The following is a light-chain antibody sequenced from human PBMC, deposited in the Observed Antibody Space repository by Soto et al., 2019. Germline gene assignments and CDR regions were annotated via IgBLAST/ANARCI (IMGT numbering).Light chain of an antibody. V-gene: IGKV1-33*01. CDR1: QDINYS. CDR3: QPSDYVPPK. CDR2: DTS. Sequence: DIQMTQSPSSLSASVGARVTITCQASQDINYSLNWYQQKPGKAPKLLIYDTSNLETGVPSRFSGSGSGTDFTFTISTLQPEDLATYDCQPSDYVPPKFGQGTKVEVK. J-gene: IGKJ1*01.